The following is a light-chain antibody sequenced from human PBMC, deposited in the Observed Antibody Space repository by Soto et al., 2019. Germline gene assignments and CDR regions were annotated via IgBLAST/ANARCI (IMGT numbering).Light chain of an antibody. CDR3: HQYNSWPRGT. Sequence: EVVLTQSPATLSLSPGERATLSCRASQSVSSHLAWYQQKPGQAPRLLIYDASNRATGIPARFSGSGSGTDFTLTISSLEPEDSAVYYCHQYNSWPRGTFGPGTKVEIK. J-gene: IGKJ3*01. CDR1: QSVSSH. V-gene: IGKV3-11*01. CDR2: DAS.